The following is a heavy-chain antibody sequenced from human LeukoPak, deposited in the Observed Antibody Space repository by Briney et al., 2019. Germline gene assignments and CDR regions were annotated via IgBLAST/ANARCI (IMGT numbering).Heavy chain of an antibody. CDR3: AGTTVTTNYFDY. CDR1: GGSISSYY. Sequence: SETLSLTCTVSGGSISSYYWSWIRQPPGKGLEWIGYIYYSGSTNYNPSLKSRVTISVDTSKNQFSLKLSSVTAADTAVYYCAGTTVTTNYFDYWGQGTLVTVSS. J-gene: IGHJ4*02. CDR2: IYYSGST. D-gene: IGHD4-17*01. V-gene: IGHV4-59*08.